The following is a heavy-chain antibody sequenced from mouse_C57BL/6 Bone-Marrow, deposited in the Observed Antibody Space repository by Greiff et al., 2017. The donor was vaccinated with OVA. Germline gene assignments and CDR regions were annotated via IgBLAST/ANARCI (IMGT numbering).Heavy chain of an antibody. J-gene: IGHJ2*01. CDR3: ARTEKKLWDLDY. D-gene: IGHD4-1*01. V-gene: IGHV1-64*01. CDR1: GYTFTSYW. CDR2: IHPNSGST. Sequence: VQLQQPGAELVKPGASVKLSCKASGYTFTSYWMHWVKQRPGQGLEWIGMIHPNSGSTNYNEKFKSKATLTVDKSSSTAYMQLSSLTSEDSAVYYCARTEKKLWDLDYWGQGTTLTVSS.